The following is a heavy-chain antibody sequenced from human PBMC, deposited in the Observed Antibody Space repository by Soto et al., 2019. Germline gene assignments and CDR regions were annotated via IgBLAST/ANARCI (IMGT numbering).Heavy chain of an antibody. V-gene: IGHV3-11*01. D-gene: IGHD3-3*01. Sequence: QVQLVESGGGLVKPGGSLRLSCAASGFTFSDYYMSWIRQAPGKGLEWVSYISSSGSTIYYADSVKGRFTISRDNAKNSLYLQMNSLRAEETAVYYCARGLYDFWSGYYLRGGDYYYYGMDVWGQGTTVTVSS. CDR2: ISSSGSTI. CDR3: ARGLYDFWSGYYLRGGDYYYYGMDV. J-gene: IGHJ6*02. CDR1: GFTFSDYY.